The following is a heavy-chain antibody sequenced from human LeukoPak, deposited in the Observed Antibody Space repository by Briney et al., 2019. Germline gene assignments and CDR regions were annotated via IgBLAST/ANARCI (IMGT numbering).Heavy chain of an antibody. D-gene: IGHD5-18*01. V-gene: IGHV4-4*07. J-gene: IGHJ6*03. Sequence: SETLSLTCTVSGGSISTYYWSWIRQPAGKGLEWIGRIYSGGSTNYNPSLKSRVTMSVDTSKNQFSLKLSSVTAADTAVYYCARHRNSYGNYYYYYMDVWGKGTTVTTSS. CDR3: ARHRNSYGNYYYYYMDV. CDR2: IYSGGST. CDR1: GGSISTYY.